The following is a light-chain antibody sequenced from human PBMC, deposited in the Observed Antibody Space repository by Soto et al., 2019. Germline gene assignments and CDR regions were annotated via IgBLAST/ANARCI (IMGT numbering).Light chain of an antibody. J-gene: IGKJ5*01. CDR1: QNVGSNY. Sequence: ENVLTQSPDTLSLSPGERATLTCRASQNVGSNYLAWYQQKPGQAPRLLIRGASNRATGIPDRFSGSGSGTDFTLTVSRLEPEDFAVYYCQQYAYATITFGQGTRLEIK. CDR2: GAS. CDR3: QQYAYATIT. V-gene: IGKV3-20*01.